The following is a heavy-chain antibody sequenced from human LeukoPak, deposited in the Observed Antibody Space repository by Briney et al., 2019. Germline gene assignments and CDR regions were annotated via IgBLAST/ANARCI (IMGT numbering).Heavy chain of an antibody. V-gene: IGHV4-59*08. CDR1: GGSISSYY. CDR2: IYYSGST. CDR3: ARWAVVTANYFDY. Sequence: SETLSLTCTVSGGSISSYYWSWIRQPPGKGLEWIGYIYYSGSTNYNPSLKSRVTISVDTSKNQFSLKLSSVTAADTAVYYCARWAVVTANYFDYWGQGTLVTVSS. D-gene: IGHD2-15*01. J-gene: IGHJ4*02.